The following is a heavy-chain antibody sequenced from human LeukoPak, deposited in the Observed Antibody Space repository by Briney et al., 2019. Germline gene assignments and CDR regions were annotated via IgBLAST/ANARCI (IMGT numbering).Heavy chain of an antibody. J-gene: IGHJ4*02. D-gene: IGHD3-22*01. CDR3: ARDKGYDSSGYFDY. Sequence: ASVKVSCKASGYTFTSYGISWVRQAPGQGLEWMGWISAYNGNTNYAQKPQGRVTMTTDTSTSTAYMELRSLRSDDTAVYYCARDKGYDSSGYFDYWGQGTLVTVSS. CDR1: GYTFTSYG. V-gene: IGHV1-18*01. CDR2: ISAYNGNT.